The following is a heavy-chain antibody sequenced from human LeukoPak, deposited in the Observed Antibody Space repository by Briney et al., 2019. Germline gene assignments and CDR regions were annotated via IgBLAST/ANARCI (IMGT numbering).Heavy chain of an antibody. V-gene: IGHV3-30-3*01. CDR2: ISYDGSNK. CDR1: GFTFSSYA. CDR3: ARDLGIQLWSNYYYYGMDV. D-gene: IGHD5-18*01. Sequence: GVSLRLSCAASGFTFSSYAMHWVRQAPGKGLEWVAVISYDGSNKYYADSVKGRFTISRDNSKNTLYLQMNSLRAEDTAVYYCARDLGIQLWSNYYYYGMDVWGQGTTVTVSS. J-gene: IGHJ6*02.